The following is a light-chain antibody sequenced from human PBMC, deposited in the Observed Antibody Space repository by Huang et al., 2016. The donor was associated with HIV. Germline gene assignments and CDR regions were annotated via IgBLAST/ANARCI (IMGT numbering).Light chain of an antibody. CDR3: QQSYNTPLT. CDR1: QSIISY. J-gene: IGKJ4*01. V-gene: IGKV1-39*01. Sequence: DIQMTQSPSSLSASIGDRVTITCRASQSIISYLNWYQQKPGKAPKFLIYAASSLQSGVPSRFSGSGSGTDFTLTISSLQPEDFATYYCQQSYNTPLTFGGGTKVEIK. CDR2: AAS.